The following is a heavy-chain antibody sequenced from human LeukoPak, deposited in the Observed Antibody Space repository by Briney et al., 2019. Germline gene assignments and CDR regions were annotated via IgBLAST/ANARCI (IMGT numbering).Heavy chain of an antibody. V-gene: IGHV4-59*01. CDR2: IYYSGST. D-gene: IGHD6-6*01. CDR3: ARAYSSSSYFDY. CDR1: GGSISSYY. Sequence: PSETLSLTCTVSGGSISSYYWSWIRQPPGKGLEWIGYIYYSGSTNYNPSLKSQVTISVDTSKNQFSLKLSSVTAADTAVYYCARAYSSSSYFDYWGQGTLVTVSS. J-gene: IGHJ4*02.